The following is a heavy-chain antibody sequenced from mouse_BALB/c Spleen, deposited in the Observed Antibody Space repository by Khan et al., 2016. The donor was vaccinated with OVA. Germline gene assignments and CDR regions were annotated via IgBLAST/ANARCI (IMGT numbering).Heavy chain of an antibody. Sequence: EVELVESGGGLVKPGGSLKLSCAASGFAFNSYDMSWVRQTPERSLEWVALISNGGSYTSYPDSVKGRFIISRDNARNTLYLQVSSLRSEDTALYYCARHGGFNPYYAMDYWVKEPQSPSPQ. CDR3: ARHGGFNPYYAMDY. CDR1: GFAFNSYD. CDR2: ISNGGSYT. J-gene: IGHJ4*01. V-gene: IGHV5-9*02.